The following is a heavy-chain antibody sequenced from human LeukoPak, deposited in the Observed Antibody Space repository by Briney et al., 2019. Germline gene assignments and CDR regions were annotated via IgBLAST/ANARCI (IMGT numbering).Heavy chain of an antibody. Sequence: GGSLRLSCAASGFTFSSYSMTWVRQAPGKGLEWVSYISSSSSTIYYADSVKGRFTISRDNAKNSLYLQMNSLRAEDTAVYYCARRSGDYSSPFFYWGQGTLVTVSS. CDR1: GFTFSSYS. V-gene: IGHV3-48*01. J-gene: IGHJ4*02. CDR3: ARRSGDYSSPFFY. CDR2: ISSSSSTI. D-gene: IGHD4-17*01.